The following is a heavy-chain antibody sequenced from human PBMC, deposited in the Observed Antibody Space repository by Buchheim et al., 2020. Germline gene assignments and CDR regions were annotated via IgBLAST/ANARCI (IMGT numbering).Heavy chain of an antibody. CDR1: GYTFTSYY. D-gene: IGHD3-22*01. V-gene: IGHV1-46*01. Sequence: QVQLVQSGAEVKKPGASVKVSCKASGYTFTSYYMHWVRQAPGQGLEWMGIINPSGGSTSYAQKFQGRVTMTRDTSTSTVYMELSSLRSEDTAVYYCARPQTKSYYYDSSGYYYFGDYFDYWGQGT. CDR2: INPSGGST. J-gene: IGHJ4*02. CDR3: ARPQTKSYYYDSSGYYYFGDYFDY.